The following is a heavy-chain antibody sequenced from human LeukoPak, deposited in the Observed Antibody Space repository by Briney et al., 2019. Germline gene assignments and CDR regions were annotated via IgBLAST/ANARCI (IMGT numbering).Heavy chain of an antibody. J-gene: IGHJ4*02. D-gene: IGHD3-16*01. CDR2: IYYSGST. CDR3: ARENLGDSPLDY. CDR1: GGSISSSSYY. V-gene: IGHV4-39*07. Sequence: TTSETLSLTCTVSGGSISSSSYYWGWIRQPPGNGLEWIGSIYYSGSTYYNPSLKSRVTMSIDTSKNQFSLKLRSVTAADTAVYYCARENLGDSPLDYWGQGTLVTVSS.